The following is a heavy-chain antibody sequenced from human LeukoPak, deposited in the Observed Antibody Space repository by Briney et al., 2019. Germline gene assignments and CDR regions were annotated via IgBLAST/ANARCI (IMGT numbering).Heavy chain of an antibody. CDR3: ASSSSRRGKDAFDI. V-gene: IGHV3-11*01. Sequence: GGSLRLSCAASGFTFSDYYMSRIRQAPGKGLEWVSYISSSGSTIYYADSVKGRFTISRDNAKNSLYLQMNSLRAEDTAVYYCASSSSRRGKDAFDIWGQGTMVTVSS. CDR2: ISSSGSTI. D-gene: IGHD3-10*01. J-gene: IGHJ3*02. CDR1: GFTFSDYY.